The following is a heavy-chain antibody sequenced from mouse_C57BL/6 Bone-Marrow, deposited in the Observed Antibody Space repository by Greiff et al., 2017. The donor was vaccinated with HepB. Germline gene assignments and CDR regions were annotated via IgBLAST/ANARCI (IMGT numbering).Heavy chain of an antibody. D-gene: IGHD5-1*01. V-gene: IGHV1-81*01. CDR1: GYTFTSYG. CDR3: ARRVPWYFDV. CDR2: IYPRSGNT. J-gene: IGHJ1*03. Sequence: QVQLKQSGAELARPGASVKLSCKASGYTFTSYGISWVKQRTGQGLEWIGEIYPRSGNTYYNEKFKGKATLTADKSSSTAYMELRSLTSEDSAVYFCARRVPWYFDVWGTGTTVTVSS.